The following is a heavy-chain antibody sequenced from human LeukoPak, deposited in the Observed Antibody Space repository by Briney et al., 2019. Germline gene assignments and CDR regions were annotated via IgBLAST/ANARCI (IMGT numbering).Heavy chain of an antibody. D-gene: IGHD6-19*01. CDR1: GYTFNRNN. CDR3: ARETILAVAGDF. CDR2: ISSTSITM. Sequence: GGSLRLSCAASGYTFNRNNMNWVRQAPGKGLEWVSYISSTSITMYYADSVKGRFTISRDNAKNSLYLQMNSLRADDTAVYYCARETILAVAGDFWGQGTLVTVSS. J-gene: IGHJ4*02. V-gene: IGHV3-48*01.